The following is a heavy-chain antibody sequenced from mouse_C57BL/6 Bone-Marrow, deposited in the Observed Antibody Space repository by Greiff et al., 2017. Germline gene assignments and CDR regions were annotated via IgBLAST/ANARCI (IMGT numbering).Heavy chain of an antibody. CDR3: AREGDCHWYFDV. CDR1: GYTFTSYG. V-gene: IGHV1-81*01. CDR2: IYPRSGNT. Sequence: QVQLQQSGAELARPGASVKLSCTASGYTFTSYGLSWVKQRTGQGLEWIGEIYPRSGNTYYNEKFKGKATLTADKSSSTAYMELRSLTSEDSAVYFCAREGDCHWYFDVWGTGATVTVSS. J-gene: IGHJ1*03.